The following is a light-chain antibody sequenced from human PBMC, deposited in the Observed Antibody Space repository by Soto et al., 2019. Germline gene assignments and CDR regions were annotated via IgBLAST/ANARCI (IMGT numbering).Light chain of an antibody. Sequence: PGERATLSCRASQSVTSSYLAWYQLKPGQAPRLLIYGASTRATGIPDRFSGSGSGTDFTLTISRLDPEDFAVYFCQQYGSSPRTFGQGTKVEIK. CDR2: GAS. CDR1: QSVTSSY. CDR3: QQYGSSPRT. V-gene: IGKV3-20*01. J-gene: IGKJ1*01.